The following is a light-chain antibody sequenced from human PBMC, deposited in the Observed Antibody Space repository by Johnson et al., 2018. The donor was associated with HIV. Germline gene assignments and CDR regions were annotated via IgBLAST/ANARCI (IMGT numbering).Light chain of an antibody. CDR1: SSNIVNIY. J-gene: IGLJ1*01. CDR2: DNH. CDR3: GTWDSSLSTYV. Sequence: QSVLTQPPSVSAAPGQKVTISCSASSSNIVNIYISWYQHLPGTAPKLLIYDNHKRPSGIPDRFSGSKSGTAATQGITGLQPGDEADYYCGTWDSSLSTYVFGTGTKVTVL. V-gene: IGLV1-51*01.